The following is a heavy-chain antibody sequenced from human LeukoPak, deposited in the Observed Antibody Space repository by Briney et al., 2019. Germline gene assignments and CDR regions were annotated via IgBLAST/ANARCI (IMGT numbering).Heavy chain of an antibody. Sequence: GGSLRLSCVASGFTFSTYNMTWVRQAPGEGVEGVSYISGSSAHIYYADSVQGRFIISRDNTKNSLSLQMNSLRAEDTAVYYCARRMARDALDIWGRGTMVTVSS. D-gene: IGHD5-24*01. CDR1: GFTFSTYN. J-gene: IGHJ3*02. CDR3: ARRMARDALDI. CDR2: ISGSSAHI. V-gene: IGHV3-21*05.